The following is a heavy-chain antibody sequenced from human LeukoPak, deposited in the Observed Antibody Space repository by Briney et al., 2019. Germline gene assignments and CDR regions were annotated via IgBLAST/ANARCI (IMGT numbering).Heavy chain of an antibody. J-gene: IGHJ3*02. D-gene: IGHD3-10*01. CDR1: GYTFTSYG. V-gene: IGHV1-18*04. Sequence: ASVKVSCKASGYTFTSYGISWVRQAPGQGLEWMGWISAYNGNTNYAQKLQGRVTMTTDTSTSTAYMELRSLRSDDTAVYYCARDGDSVLLWFGELFDAFDIWSQGTMVTVSS. CDR3: ARDGDSVLLWFGELFDAFDI. CDR2: ISAYNGNT.